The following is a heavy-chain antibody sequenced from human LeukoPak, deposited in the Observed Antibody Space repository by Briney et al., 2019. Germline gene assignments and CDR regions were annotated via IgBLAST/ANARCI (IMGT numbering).Heavy chain of an antibody. Sequence: GGSLRLSCAASGFTFSSYAMSWVRQAPGKGLEWVSAISGSGGSTYYADSVKGRFTISRDNSKNTLYLQMNSLRAEDTAVYYCAKLASLFGVVTPSTYYFDYWGQGTLVTVSS. D-gene: IGHD3-3*02. J-gene: IGHJ4*02. CDR3: AKLASLFGVVTPSTYYFDY. CDR2: ISGSGGST. V-gene: IGHV3-23*01. CDR1: GFTFSSYA.